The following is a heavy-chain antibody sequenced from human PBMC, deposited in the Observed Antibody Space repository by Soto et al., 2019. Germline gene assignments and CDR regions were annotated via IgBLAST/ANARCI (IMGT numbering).Heavy chain of an antibody. J-gene: IGHJ6*02. Sequence: GESLKISCKGSGYSFTSYWTGWVRQMPGKGLEWMGIIYPGDSDTRYSPSFQGQVTISADKSISTAYLQWSSLKASDTAMYYCARLGALQLSYYYYGMDVWGQGTTVTVSS. CDR2: IYPGDSDT. V-gene: IGHV5-51*01. D-gene: IGHD1-26*01. CDR1: GYSFTSYW. CDR3: ARLGALQLSYYYYGMDV.